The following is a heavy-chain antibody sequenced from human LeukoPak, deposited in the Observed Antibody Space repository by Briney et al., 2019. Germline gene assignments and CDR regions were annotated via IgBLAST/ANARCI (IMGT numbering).Heavy chain of an antibody. V-gene: IGHV3-30*02. CDR2: IRYDGSNK. J-gene: IGHJ4*02. CDR3: ARGPPIRARGRYCSGGSCYSEGDY. Sequence: PGGSLRLSCAASGFTFSSYGIHWVRQAPGKGLEWVAFIRYDGSNKYHADSVKGRFTISRDNSKNTVYLQMNSLRAEDTAVYYCARGPPIRARGRYCSGGSCYSEGDYWGQGALVTVSS. D-gene: IGHD2-15*01. CDR1: GFTFSSYG.